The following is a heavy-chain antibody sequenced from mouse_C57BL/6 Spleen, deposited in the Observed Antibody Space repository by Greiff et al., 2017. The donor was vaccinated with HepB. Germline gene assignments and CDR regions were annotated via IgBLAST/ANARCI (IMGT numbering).Heavy chain of an antibody. D-gene: IGHD1-1*01. Sequence: VQLQQPGAELVMPGASVKLSCKASGYTFTSYWMHWVKQRPGQGLEWIGEIDPSDSYTNYNQKFKGKSTLTVDKSSSTAYMQLSSLTSEDSAVYYCARTTVVAPPWFADWGQGTLVTVSA. J-gene: IGHJ3*01. CDR2: IDPSDSYT. CDR3: ARTTVVAPPWFAD. V-gene: IGHV1-69*01. CDR1: GYTFTSYW.